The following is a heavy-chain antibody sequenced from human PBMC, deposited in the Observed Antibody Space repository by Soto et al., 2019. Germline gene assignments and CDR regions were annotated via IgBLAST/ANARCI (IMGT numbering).Heavy chain of an antibody. Sequence: GASVKVSCKASGYTFTSYGISWVRQAPGQGLEWMGWISAYNGNTNYAQKLQGRVIMTTDTSTSTAYMELRSLRSDDTAVYYCARDRYSNYVEPYYMDVWGKGTTVTVSS. CDR3: ARDRYSNYVEPYYMDV. D-gene: IGHD4-4*01. V-gene: IGHV1-18*01. CDR1: GYTFTSYG. J-gene: IGHJ6*03. CDR2: ISAYNGNT.